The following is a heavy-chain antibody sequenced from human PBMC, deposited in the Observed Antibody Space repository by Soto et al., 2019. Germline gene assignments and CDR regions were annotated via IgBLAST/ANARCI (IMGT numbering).Heavy chain of an antibody. CDR2: IIPIFGIA. CDR1: GGTFSSYA. CDR3: ARAPAPTGGCAFDI. Sequence: ASVKVSCKASGGTFSSYAISWVRQAPGQGLEWMGGIIPIFGIANYAQKFQGRVTITADKSTSTAYMELSSLRSEDTAVYYCARAPAPTGGCAFDIWGQGTMVTVSS. V-gene: IGHV1-69*10. J-gene: IGHJ3*02. D-gene: IGHD7-27*01.